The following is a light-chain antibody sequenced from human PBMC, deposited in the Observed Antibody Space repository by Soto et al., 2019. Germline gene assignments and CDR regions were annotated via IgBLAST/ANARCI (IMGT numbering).Light chain of an antibody. V-gene: IGKV1-12*01. CDR1: QIRSSW. CDR2: AAS. Sequence: DIQMTQSPSSVSASVGDRVTITCRASQIRSSWLAWYQQTPGPVTKLLIYAASSLQSGVPSRFSGSGAGTEFTLTVTSLQPEDVGTYYCQQGDSFPITFGQGTRLEIK. J-gene: IGKJ5*01. CDR3: QQGDSFPIT.